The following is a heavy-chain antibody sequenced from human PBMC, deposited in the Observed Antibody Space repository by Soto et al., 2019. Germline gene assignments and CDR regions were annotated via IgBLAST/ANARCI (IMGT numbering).Heavy chain of an antibody. Sequence: QVQLVQSGAEEKKPGASVKVSCKASGYTFTNYAMHWVRQAPGQRLEWMGWINAGNGNTKYSQKFQGRVTITRDTTASTAYMELSILRSEDTAVYYYARGFPLWFDPWGQGTLVTVSS. D-gene: IGHD3-3*01. CDR3: ARGFPLWFDP. V-gene: IGHV1-3*05. CDR1: GYTFTNYA. CDR2: INAGNGNT. J-gene: IGHJ5*02.